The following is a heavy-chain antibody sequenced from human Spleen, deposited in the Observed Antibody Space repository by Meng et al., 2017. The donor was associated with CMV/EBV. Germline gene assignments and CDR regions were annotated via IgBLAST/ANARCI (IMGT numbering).Heavy chain of an antibody. D-gene: IGHD4-17*01. CDR3: ARGEKPLSARYGDYDY. Sequence: ASVKVSCKASGYTFTIYGISWVRQAPGQGLEWMGWISAYHGNTDYAQKLQSRFTMTTDTSTSTAYMELRSLRSDDTAVYYCARGEKPLSARYGDYDYWGQGTLVTVSS. CDR1: GYTFTIYG. V-gene: IGHV1-18*01. CDR2: ISAYHGNT. J-gene: IGHJ4*02.